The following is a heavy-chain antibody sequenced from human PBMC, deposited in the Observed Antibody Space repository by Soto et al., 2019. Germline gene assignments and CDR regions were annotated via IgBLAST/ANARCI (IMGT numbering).Heavy chain of an antibody. CDR1: GYTFTSYY. CDR2: INPSGGST. CDR3: ARDPWILGPASHYYSGMDV. Sequence: GASVKVSCKASGYTFTSYYMHWVRQAPGQGLEWMGIINPSGGSTSYAQKFQGRVTMTRDTSTSTVYMELSSLRSEDTSVFYCARDPWILGPASHYYSGMDVWGQGTTVTDSS. V-gene: IGHV1-46*01. D-gene: IGHD3-3*01. J-gene: IGHJ6*02.